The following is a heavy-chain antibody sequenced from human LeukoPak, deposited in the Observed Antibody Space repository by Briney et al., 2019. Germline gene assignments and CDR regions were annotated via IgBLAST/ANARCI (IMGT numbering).Heavy chain of an antibody. CDR2: IIPIFGTA. CDR1: GGTFSSYA. D-gene: IGHD3-10*01. CDR3: ARHTVRGVGGDAFDI. Sequence: ASAKVSCKASGGTFSSYAISWVRQAPGQGLEWMGGIIPIFGTANYAQKFQGRVTITADESTSTAYMELSSLRSEDTAVYYCARHTVRGVGGDAFDIWGQGTMVTVSS. J-gene: IGHJ3*02. V-gene: IGHV1-69*01.